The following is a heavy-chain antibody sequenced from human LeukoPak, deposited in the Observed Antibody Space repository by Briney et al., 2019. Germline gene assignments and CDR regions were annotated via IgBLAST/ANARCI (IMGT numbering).Heavy chain of an antibody. CDR2: INQSGST. V-gene: IGHV4-34*01. J-gene: IGHJ4*02. Sequence: SETLSLTCGVYGGSFSGYYWSWIRQPPGKGLEWIGEINQSGSTNYNPSLKSRVTISIDTSKNQFSLKLTSVTAADTAVYYCARGPQLWLRRQYYFDYWGQGTLVTVSS. D-gene: IGHD5-18*01. CDR1: GGSFSGYY. CDR3: ARGPQLWLRRQYYFDY.